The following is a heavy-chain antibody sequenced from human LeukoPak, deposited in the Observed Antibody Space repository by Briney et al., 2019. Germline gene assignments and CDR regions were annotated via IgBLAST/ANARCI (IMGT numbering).Heavy chain of an antibody. V-gene: IGHV1-2*02. J-gene: IGHJ4*02. D-gene: IGHD3-22*01. Sequence: ASVKVSCKASGYTFTGYYMHWVRQAPGQGLEWMGWTNPNSGGTNYAQKFQGRVTMTRDTSISTAYMELSRLRSDDTAVYYCARGSGYYSYYFDYWGQGTLVTVSS. CDR3: ARGSGYYSYYFDY. CDR2: TNPNSGGT. CDR1: GYTFTGYY.